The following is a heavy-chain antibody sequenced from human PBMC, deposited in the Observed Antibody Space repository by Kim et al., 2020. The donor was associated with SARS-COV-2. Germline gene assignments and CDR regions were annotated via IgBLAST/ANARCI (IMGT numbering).Heavy chain of an antibody. CDR2: ISSSSSYI. D-gene: IGHD4-17*01. V-gene: IGHV3-21*01. CDR1: GFTFSSYS. CDR3: ARDPDYGDSTTGY. Sequence: GGSLRLSCAASGFTFSSYSMNWVRQAPGNGLEWVSSISSSSSYIYYADSVKGRFTISRDNAKNSLYLQMNSLRAEDTAVYYCARDPDYGDSTTGYWGQGTLVTVSS. J-gene: IGHJ4*02.